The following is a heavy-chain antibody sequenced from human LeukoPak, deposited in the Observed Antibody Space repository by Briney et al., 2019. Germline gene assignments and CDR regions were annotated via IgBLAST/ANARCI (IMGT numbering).Heavy chain of an antibody. V-gene: IGHV4-4*09. CDR1: GGSIGSYY. CDR3: ASQPAGSWFDP. J-gene: IGHJ5*02. CDR2: IYTSGGT. Sequence: SETLSLTCTVSGGSIGSYYWSWVQQPPGKGLEWIGYIYTSGGTNYNPSLKSRVTISVDTSKNQFSLKLSSVTAADTAVYYCASQPAGSWFDPWGQGTLVTVSS. D-gene: IGHD1-14*01.